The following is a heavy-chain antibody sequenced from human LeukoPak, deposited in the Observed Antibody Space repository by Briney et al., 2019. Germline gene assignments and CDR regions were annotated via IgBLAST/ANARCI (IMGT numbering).Heavy chain of an antibody. CDR1: GDSISDSY. Sequence: SETLSLTCTASGDSISDSYWTWIRQPPGKGLEWIGHIYSRWITDSNPSHKSRVTLSIDTSKNQFSLNLTSVTAADTAVYYCARWPIHLGYCSGDRCHKWFDPWGQGVLVAVSS. D-gene: IGHD2-15*01. CDR2: IYSRWIT. CDR3: ARWPIHLGYCSGDRCHKWFDP. J-gene: IGHJ5*02. V-gene: IGHV4-59*08.